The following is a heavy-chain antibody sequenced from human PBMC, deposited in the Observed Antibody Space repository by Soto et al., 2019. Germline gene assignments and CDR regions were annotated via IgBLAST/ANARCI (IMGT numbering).Heavy chain of an antibody. Sequence: EVYLVESGGDVVQPGGSLRLSCAASGFTFDDHNIHWVRQAPGKGLQWVCLISWDGDTTYYTDSVKGRFTVSRDNSKNSVYLQMDALIPEDTAFYYCASSQGDYWGQGTLVTVSS. CDR2: ISWDGDTT. CDR1: GFTFDDHN. V-gene: IGHV3-43*01. CDR3: ASSQGDY. J-gene: IGHJ4*02.